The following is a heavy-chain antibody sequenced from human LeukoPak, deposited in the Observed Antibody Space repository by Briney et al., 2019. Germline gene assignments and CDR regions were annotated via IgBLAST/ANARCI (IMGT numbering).Heavy chain of an antibody. CDR1: GFTFSSYA. CDR3: AKVRYSYGVDY. V-gene: IGHV3-23*01. D-gene: IGHD5-18*01. CDR2: ISGSGGST. Sequence: GGSLRLSCAASGFTFSSYAISWVRQAPGQGLEWVSAISGSGGSTYYADSVNGRFTISRDNSKNTLYLQMNSLRAEDTAVYYCAKVRYSYGVDYWGQGTLVTVSS. J-gene: IGHJ4*02.